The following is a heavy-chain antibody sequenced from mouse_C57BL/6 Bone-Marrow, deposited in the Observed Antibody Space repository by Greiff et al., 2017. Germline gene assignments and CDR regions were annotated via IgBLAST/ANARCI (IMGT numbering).Heavy chain of an antibody. V-gene: IGHV1-62-2*01. J-gene: IGHJ3*01. CDR3: ARWILRSWFAY. CDR1: GYTFTEYT. D-gene: IGHD1-1*01. CDR2: FYPGSGSI. Sequence: QVQLKQSGAELVKPGASVKLSCKASGYTFTEYTIHWVKQRSGQGLEWIGWFYPGSGSIKYNEKFKGKATLTADKSSSTAYMELRSLTSEDSAVYFCARWILRSWFAYWGQGTLVTVSA.